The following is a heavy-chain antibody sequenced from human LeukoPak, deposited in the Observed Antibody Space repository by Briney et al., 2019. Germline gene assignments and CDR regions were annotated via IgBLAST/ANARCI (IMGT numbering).Heavy chain of an antibody. D-gene: IGHD6-13*01. CDR1: GFTFSSNY. J-gene: IGHJ4*02. Sequence: GGSLRLSCAASGFTFSSNYMSWVRQAPGKGLEWVSVIYSGGSTYYADSVKGRFTISRDNSKNTLYLQMNSLRAEDTAVYYCARVRRIAAAFDYWGQGTLVTVSS. V-gene: IGHV3-53*01. CDR3: ARVRRIAAAFDY. CDR2: IYSGGST.